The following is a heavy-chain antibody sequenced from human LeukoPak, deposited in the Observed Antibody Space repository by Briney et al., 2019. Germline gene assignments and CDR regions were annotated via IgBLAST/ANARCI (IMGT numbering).Heavy chain of an antibody. D-gene: IGHD6-13*01. CDR3: ARDRQQLLISPNGWFDP. CDR2: ITRSSRDL. J-gene: IGHJ5*02. Sequence: GGSLRLSCAASGFPFSIYGLSWVRQAPGKWLEWVASITRSSRDLYYADSVKGRFSISRDDATNSLFLQMNSLRVEDSAMYYCARDRQQLLISPNGWFDPWGQGTQVTVSS. V-gene: IGHV3-21*01. CDR1: GFPFSIYG.